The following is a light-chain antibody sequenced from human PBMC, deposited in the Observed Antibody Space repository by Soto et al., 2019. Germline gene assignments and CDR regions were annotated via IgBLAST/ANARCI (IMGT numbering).Light chain of an antibody. CDR3: QQYNNWPPT. CDR1: QAIHSY. J-gene: IGKJ1*01. V-gene: IGKV1-39*01. CDR2: ATS. Sequence: DIQMTQSPSSLSASVGDRVTITCRASQAIHSYLNWYQQKPGKAPNLLIFATSTLQSGVPSRFSGSGSGTDFTLTISSLQPEDFATYYCQQYNNWPPTFGQGTKVEIK.